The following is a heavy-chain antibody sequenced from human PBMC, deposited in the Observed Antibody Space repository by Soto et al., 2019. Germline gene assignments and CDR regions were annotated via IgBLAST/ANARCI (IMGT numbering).Heavy chain of an antibody. D-gene: IGHD1-1*01. Sequence: SETLSLTCTVSGGSISSGGYYWSWIRQHPGKGLEWIGYIYYSGSTYYNPSLKSRVTISVDTSKNQFSLKLSSVTAADTAVYYCARGGGTGTTGFDYWGQGTLVTVSS. CDR3: ARGGGTGTTGFDY. J-gene: IGHJ4*02. CDR2: IYYSGST. CDR1: GGSISSGGYY. V-gene: IGHV4-31*03.